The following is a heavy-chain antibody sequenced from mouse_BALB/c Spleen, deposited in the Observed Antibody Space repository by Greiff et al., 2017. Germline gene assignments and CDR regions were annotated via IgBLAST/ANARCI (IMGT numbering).Heavy chain of an antibody. D-gene: IGHD2-4*01. J-gene: IGHJ4*01. CDR1: GFNIKDTY. CDR3: APRMITKGYAMDY. Sequence: EVKVEESGAELVKPGASVKLSCTASGFNIKDTYMHWVKQRPEQGLEWIGRIDPANGNTKYDPKFQGKATITADTSSNTAYLQLSSLTSEDTAVYYCAPRMITKGYAMDYWGQGTSVTVSS. CDR2: IDPANGNT. V-gene: IGHV14-3*02.